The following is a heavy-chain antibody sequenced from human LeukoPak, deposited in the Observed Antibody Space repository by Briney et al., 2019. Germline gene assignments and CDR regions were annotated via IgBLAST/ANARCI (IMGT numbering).Heavy chain of an antibody. J-gene: IGHJ6*02. CDR1: GFGLSNYW. V-gene: IGHV3-7*01. CDR2: INQDRSDK. Sequence: TGGSLRLSCAASGFGLSNYWMSWVRQAPGKGLEWVANINQDRSDKYYVDSVMGRFTISKDNAKNSAYLQMNSLRPEDTAIYYCAWYGVTHGLDVWGQGTTVTVSS. D-gene: IGHD3-10*01. CDR3: AWYGVTHGLDV.